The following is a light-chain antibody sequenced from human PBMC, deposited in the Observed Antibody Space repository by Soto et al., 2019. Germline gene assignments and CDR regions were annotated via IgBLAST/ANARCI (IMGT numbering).Light chain of an antibody. Sequence: DIVMTQSPDSLAVSLGERATINCKSSQSVLYSSSNKNYLAWYQQKPGQPPKLLIYWASTRESGVPDRFSGSGSGTDFTLTISSLQAEDVAFYYCQQYYSTPLTFGQGTKVEIK. V-gene: IGKV4-1*01. CDR1: QSVLYSSSNKNY. CDR2: WAS. J-gene: IGKJ1*01. CDR3: QQYYSTPLT.